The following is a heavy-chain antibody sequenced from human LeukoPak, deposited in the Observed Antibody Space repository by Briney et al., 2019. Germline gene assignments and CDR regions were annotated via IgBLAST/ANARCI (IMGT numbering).Heavy chain of an antibody. J-gene: IGHJ5*02. D-gene: IGHD2-8*01. Sequence: SETLSLTCTVSGASISGHYWSWIRQPPGKGLEWIGYIYYSGSSNYNPSLKSRVTISLDTSKNQFSLKLSSVTAADTAVYYCAKGMGGKYCTNGLCYYSWFDPWGQGTLVTVSS. CDR2: IYYSGSS. CDR1: GASISGHY. CDR3: AKGMGGKYCTNGLCYYSWFDP. V-gene: IGHV4-59*11.